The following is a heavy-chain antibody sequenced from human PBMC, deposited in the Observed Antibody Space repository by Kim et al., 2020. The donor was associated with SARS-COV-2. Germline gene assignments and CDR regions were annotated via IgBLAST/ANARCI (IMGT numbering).Heavy chain of an antibody. CDR2: SYT. V-gene: IGHV3-11*05. D-gene: IGHD2-15*01. Sequence: SYTNYADSVKGRYTITRDNAKNSLYLQMNSLRAEDTAVYYCARDLGSGGDWGQGTLVTVSS. CDR3: ARDLGSGGD. J-gene: IGHJ4*02.